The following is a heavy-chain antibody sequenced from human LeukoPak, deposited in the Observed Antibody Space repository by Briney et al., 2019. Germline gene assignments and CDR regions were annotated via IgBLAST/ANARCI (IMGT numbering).Heavy chain of an antibody. CDR2: LNPNTLVT. J-gene: IGHJ6*02. CDR1: GYTFTDYY. D-gene: IGHD2-15*01. Sequence: GASVKVSCRASGYTFTDYYMHWVRQAPGQGLEWMGWLNPNTLVTKYAQHFQGRVSMTWDTSISTGYTDLRSLTSDDTAVYYCARKDGGRDGMDVWGQGTTVTVSS. CDR3: ARKDGGRDGMDV. V-gene: IGHV1-2*02.